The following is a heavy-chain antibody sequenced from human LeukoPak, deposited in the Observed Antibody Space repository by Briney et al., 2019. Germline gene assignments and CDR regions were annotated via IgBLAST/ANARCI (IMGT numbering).Heavy chain of an antibody. CDR1: GFTFSSYG. D-gene: IGHD3-10*01. CDR3: ARNSNPGITMVRGPLGY. V-gene: IGHV3-30*03. Sequence: GGSLRLSCAASGFTFSSYGMHWVRQAPGKGLDWVAVISYDGTNKYYADSVKGPFTISRDNSKNTLYLQMNSLRPEDTAVYYCARNSNPGITMVRGPLGYWGQGTLVTVSS. J-gene: IGHJ4*02. CDR2: ISYDGTNK.